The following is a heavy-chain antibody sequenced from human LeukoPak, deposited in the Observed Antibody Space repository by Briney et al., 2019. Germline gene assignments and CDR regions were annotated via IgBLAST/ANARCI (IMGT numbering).Heavy chain of an antibody. Sequence: GGSLRLSCAASGFTVSSTYMSWVRQAPGKGLEWVSVIYDGGSTYYADSVKGRFTISRDNSKNTLYLQMNSLRTDDTAVYYCARDNYGIDVWGQGTLVTVSS. J-gene: IGHJ6*02. CDR2: IYDGGST. CDR3: ARDNYGIDV. CDR1: GFTVSSTY. V-gene: IGHV3-53*05.